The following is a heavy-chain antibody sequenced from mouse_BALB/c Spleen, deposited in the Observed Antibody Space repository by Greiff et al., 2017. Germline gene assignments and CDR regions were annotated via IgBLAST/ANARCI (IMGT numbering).Heavy chain of an antibody. V-gene: IGHV5-6*01. J-gene: IGHJ4*01. CDR2: ISSGGSYT. Sequence: EVQLVESGGDLVKPGGSLKLSCAASGFTFSSYGMSWVRQTPDKRLEWVATISSGGSYTYYPDSVKGRFTISRDNAKNTLYLQMSSLKSEDTAMYYCARHPTYGNSRYAMDYWGQGTSVTVSS. D-gene: IGHD2-1*01. CDR1: GFTFSSYG. CDR3: ARHPTYGNSRYAMDY.